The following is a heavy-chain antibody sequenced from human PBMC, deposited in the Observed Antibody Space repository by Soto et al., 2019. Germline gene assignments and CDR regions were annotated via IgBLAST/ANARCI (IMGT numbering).Heavy chain of an antibody. CDR3: LSCYPWPGYDY. V-gene: IGHV4-39*01. CDR1: GASNSRSEYY. D-gene: IGHD3-22*01. J-gene: IGHJ4*02. CDR2: IHNSAGD. Sequence: QLQLQESGPGLVKPSETLSLTCTVSGASNSRSEYYWGWIRQSPGKGLEGIGNIHNSAGDFYNPSPRSRVTRTLDTTKNQVSLKVMSVTAADTAMYICLSCYPWPGYDYWGQGTQVTVSS.